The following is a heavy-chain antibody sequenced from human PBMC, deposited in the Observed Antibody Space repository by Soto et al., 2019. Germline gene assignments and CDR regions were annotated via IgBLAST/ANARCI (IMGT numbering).Heavy chain of an antibody. CDR2: ITSSSTYI. V-gene: IGHV3-21*01. D-gene: IGHD3-10*01. Sequence: ESGGGLVKPGGSLRLSCAASGFSFSSYSLNWVRQAPGKGLEWVSSITSSSTYIHYADSVKGRFTISRDNAKNSLSLQMNSLRAEDTAVYYCARDNNFFDSGTGVDYWGQGTLVTVSS. CDR3: ARDNNFFDSGTGVDY. J-gene: IGHJ4*02. CDR1: GFSFSSYS.